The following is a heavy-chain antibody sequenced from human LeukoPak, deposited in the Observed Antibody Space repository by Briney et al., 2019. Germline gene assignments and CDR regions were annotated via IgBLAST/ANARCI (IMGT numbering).Heavy chain of an antibody. CDR2: IYHSGST. CDR1: GGSISSSNW. Sequence: SETLSLTCTVSGGSISSSNWWSWVRQPPGKGLEWIGEIYHSGSTNYNPSLQSRVTISVDTSKNEFSLKVTSVTAADTAVYYCARDPYDSGIWGQGTLVTVSS. V-gene: IGHV4-4*02. CDR3: ARDPYDSGI. J-gene: IGHJ4*02. D-gene: IGHD3-10*01.